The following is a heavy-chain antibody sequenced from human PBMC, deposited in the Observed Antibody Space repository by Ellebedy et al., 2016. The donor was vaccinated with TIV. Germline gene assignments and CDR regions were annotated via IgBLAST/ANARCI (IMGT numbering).Heavy chain of an antibody. CDR2: IYPDYSDD. CDR1: GYNFNRHW. D-gene: IGHD6-19*01. Sequence: GESLKISCKASGYNFNRHWIAWVRQMPATGLEWTGIIYPDYSDDRYSPSFQGQVTISSDKSINTAYLQWSSLKASDTAIYYCARLRDALADELDYWGQGTLLTVSS. J-gene: IGHJ4*02. CDR3: ARLRDALADELDY. V-gene: IGHV5-51*01.